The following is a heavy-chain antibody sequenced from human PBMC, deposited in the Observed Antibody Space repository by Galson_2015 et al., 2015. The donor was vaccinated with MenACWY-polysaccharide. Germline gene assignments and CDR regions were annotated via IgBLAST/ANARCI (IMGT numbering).Heavy chain of an antibody. CDR2: TYRDGTT. J-gene: IGHJ2*01. D-gene: IGHD2-15*01. CDR1: GFTVSSNY. V-gene: IGHV3-66*01. Sequence: SLRLSCAASGFTVSSNYMSWVRQAPGKGLEWVSITYRDGTTYYADSVKGRFTISRDNSKNTLDLQMNSLRAEDTAVFYCARTEVASRVGYFDLWGRGTLVAVSS. CDR3: ARTEVASRVGYFDL.